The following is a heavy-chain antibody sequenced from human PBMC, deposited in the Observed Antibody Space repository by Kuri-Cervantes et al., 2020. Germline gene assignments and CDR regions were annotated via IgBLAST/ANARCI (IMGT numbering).Heavy chain of an antibody. CDR3: VRGLTKNDYVWGSYRGGDAFDI. D-gene: IGHD3-16*02. V-gene: IGHV3-74*01. CDR2: INSDGISA. J-gene: IGHJ3*02. CDR1: GFTFSIYW. Sequence: GESLKISCAASGFTFSIYWMHWVRQAPGKGLVWVSRINSDGISANYADSVKGRFTISRDNSKNSLYLQMNSLRTEDSALYYCVRGLTKNDYVWGSYRGGDAFDIWGQGTMVTVS.